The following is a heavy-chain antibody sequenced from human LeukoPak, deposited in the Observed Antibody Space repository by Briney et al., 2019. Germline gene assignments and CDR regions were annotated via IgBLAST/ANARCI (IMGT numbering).Heavy chain of an antibody. CDR3: ARDHDSSGYHF. CDR1: GYIFTDYY. Sequence: ASVKDTCKASGYIFTDYYMHGVRPAPGQGLEWMGWINPNSGGTNYAQTFQGRVTMTRDTSISTAYMELSRLRADDTAVYYCARDHDSSGYHFWGRGTLVTVSS. J-gene: IGHJ4*02. V-gene: IGHV1-2*02. D-gene: IGHD3-22*01. CDR2: INPNSGGT.